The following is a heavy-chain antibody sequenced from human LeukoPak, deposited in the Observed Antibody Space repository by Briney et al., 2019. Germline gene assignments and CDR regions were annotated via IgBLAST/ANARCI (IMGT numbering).Heavy chain of an antibody. CDR2: FDHEDGET. CDR3: AAGNVDRAFFFDY. Sequence: ASVKVSCKVSGYTLTELSMHWVRQAPGQGLQGMGGFDHEDGETIYAPKFPGTPTMTDDTSTHTAHMELRSLRSEATALYYCAAGNVDRAFFFDYWGQGTLVTVSS. D-gene: IGHD5-18*01. V-gene: IGHV1-24*01. J-gene: IGHJ4*02. CDR1: GYTLTELS.